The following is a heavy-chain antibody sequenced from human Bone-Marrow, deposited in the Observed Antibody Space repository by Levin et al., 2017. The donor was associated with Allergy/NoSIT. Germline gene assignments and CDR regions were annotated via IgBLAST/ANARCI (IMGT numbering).Heavy chain of an antibody. D-gene: IGHD1-1*01. J-gene: IGHJ5*01. V-gene: IGHV3-30-3*01. Sequence: SGLPFSSYAMHWIRQAPGKGLEWVASISYAGGSDKNYAGSVKGRFTISRDNSKSTLFLQMDSLRSEDTAVYYCARDPTTYGNRAQYNFDSWGQGTLVTVSS. CDR3: ARDPTTYGNRAQYNFDS. CDR2: ISYAGGSDK. CDR1: GLPFSSYA.